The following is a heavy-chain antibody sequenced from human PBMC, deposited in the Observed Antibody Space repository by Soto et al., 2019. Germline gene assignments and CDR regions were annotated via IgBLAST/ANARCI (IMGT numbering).Heavy chain of an antibody. V-gene: IGHV3-48*02. D-gene: IGHD6-6*01. Sequence: GGSLRLSCAASGFTFSSYSMNWVRQAPGKGLEWVSYISSSSSTIYYADSVKGRFTISRDNAKNSLYLQMNSLRDEDTAVYYCASKLVKYSSSPPGDYWGQGTLVTVSS. J-gene: IGHJ4*02. CDR1: GFTFSSYS. CDR3: ASKLVKYSSSPPGDY. CDR2: ISSSSSTI.